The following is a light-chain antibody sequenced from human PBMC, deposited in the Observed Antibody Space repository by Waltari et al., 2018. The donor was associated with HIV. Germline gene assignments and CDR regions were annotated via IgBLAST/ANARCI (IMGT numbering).Light chain of an antibody. CDR1: ALPKQF. J-gene: IGLJ2*01. V-gene: IGLV3-25*03. Sequence: SYELTQPPSVSVSPGQTATITCSGDALPKQFAYWYQQKPGQAPLLVIYKDIGRPSGIPDRFSGSNAGTTVTLISSGVQAEDEADYYCESADSTGNYWAFGGGTKLTVL. CDR3: ESADSTGNYWA. CDR2: KDI.